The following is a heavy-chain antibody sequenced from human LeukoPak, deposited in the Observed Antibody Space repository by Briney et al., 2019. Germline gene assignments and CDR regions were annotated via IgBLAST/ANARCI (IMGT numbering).Heavy chain of an antibody. Sequence: GGSLRLSWAASGFTFSSYAMSWVRQAPGRGLEWVSAISGSGVSTYYADSVKGRFTISRDNSKNTLYLQMNSLRAEDTAVYYCAKDTYSGSPGPYYFDYWGQGTLVTVSS. CDR2: ISGSGVST. D-gene: IGHD1-26*01. J-gene: IGHJ4*02. CDR1: GFTFSSYA. CDR3: AKDTYSGSPGPYYFDY. V-gene: IGHV3-23*01.